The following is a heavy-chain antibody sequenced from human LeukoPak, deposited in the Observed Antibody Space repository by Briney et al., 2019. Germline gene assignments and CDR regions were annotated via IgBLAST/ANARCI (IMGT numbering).Heavy chain of an antibody. CDR3: TTSRHSSSWYYNDY. CDR2: ISASSTII. V-gene: IGHV3-48*01. CDR1: GFTFSGNS. J-gene: IGHJ4*02. D-gene: IGHD6-13*01. Sequence: GGSLRLSCVAAGFTFSGNSMNWGRHAPGRGLEWAAHISASSTIIHYADSVKGRVTSSRDNAKNSVFLQMNRLRVEDTAVYYCTTSRHSSSWYYNDYWGQGILVTVS.